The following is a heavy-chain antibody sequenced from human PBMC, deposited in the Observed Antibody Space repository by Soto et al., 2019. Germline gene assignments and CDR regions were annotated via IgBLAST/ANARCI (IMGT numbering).Heavy chain of an antibody. Sequence: APTLVNPTQTLTLTCTFSGFSLTTSGMCVSWIRQPPGKALEWLARIDWDDDKYYSTSLKTRLTISKATSKNQVVLTMTNMDPVDTATYYCALIRGSSSSGHYCYGMDFWSRGTTDIGS. CDR2: IDWDDDK. D-gene: IGHD6-6*01. V-gene: IGHV2-70*11. CDR1: GFSLTTSGMC. J-gene: IGHJ6*02. CDR3: ALIRGSSSSGHYCYGMDF.